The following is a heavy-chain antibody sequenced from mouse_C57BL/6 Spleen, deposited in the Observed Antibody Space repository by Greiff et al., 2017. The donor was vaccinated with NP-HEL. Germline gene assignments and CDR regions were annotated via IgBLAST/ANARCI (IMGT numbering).Heavy chain of an antibody. CDR3: TSSRQLRLPFAY. Sequence: DVHLVESGEGLVKPGGSLKLSCAASGFTFSSYAMSWVRQTPEKRLEWVAYISSGGDYIYYADTVKGRFTISRDNARNTLYLQMSSLKSEDTAMYYCTSSRQLRLPFAYWGQGTLVTVSA. V-gene: IGHV5-9-1*02. CDR2: ISSGGDYI. D-gene: IGHD3-2*02. CDR1: GFTFSSYA. J-gene: IGHJ3*01.